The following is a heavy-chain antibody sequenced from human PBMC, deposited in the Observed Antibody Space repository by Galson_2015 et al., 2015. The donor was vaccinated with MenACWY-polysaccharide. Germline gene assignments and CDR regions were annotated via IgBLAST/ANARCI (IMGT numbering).Heavy chain of an antibody. CDR1: GYTFTSYD. V-gene: IGHV1-8*01. J-gene: IGHJ5*02. Sequence: SVKVSCKASGYTFTSYDINWVRQATGQGLEWMGWMNPNTGKTGYAQQFQGRVTLTRSTSISTAYMELSSLRSDDTAVYYCARGGKYYYDSSGYLNWFDPWGQGTLVLVSS. CDR2: MNPNTGKT. D-gene: IGHD3-22*01. CDR3: ARGGKYYYDSSGYLNWFDP.